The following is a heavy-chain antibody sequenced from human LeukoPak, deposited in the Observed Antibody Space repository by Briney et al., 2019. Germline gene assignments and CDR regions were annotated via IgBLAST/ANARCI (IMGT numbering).Heavy chain of an antibody. CDR3: ARGNTGYSSAWGRDFDY. J-gene: IGHJ4*02. D-gene: IGHD6-19*01. Sequence: GGSLRLSCAASGLSVSGHYMSWVRQAPGKGLERVSVLYSGGDTYYADSVKGRFTISRDTSKNTLYLQMNGLRAEDTAVYYCARGNTGYSSAWGRDFDYWGQGTLVTVSS. CDR1: GLSVSGHY. V-gene: IGHV3-66*01. CDR2: LYSGGDT.